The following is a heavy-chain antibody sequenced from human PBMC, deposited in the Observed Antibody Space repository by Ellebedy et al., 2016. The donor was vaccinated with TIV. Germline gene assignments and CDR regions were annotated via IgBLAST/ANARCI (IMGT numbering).Heavy chain of an antibody. V-gene: IGHV3-30*04. Sequence: PSETLSLSCAVSGFTFSGNAIHWVRQAPGKGLEWIPLISYDGIDKYYTDSVKGRFTISRDNSKNTLYLQMSGLTAEDTAVYYCARSTVSFWYFDLWGRGTPVTVSS. CDR1: GFTFSGNA. J-gene: IGHJ2*01. CDR2: ISYDGIDK. D-gene: IGHD1-26*01. CDR3: ARSTVSFWYFDL.